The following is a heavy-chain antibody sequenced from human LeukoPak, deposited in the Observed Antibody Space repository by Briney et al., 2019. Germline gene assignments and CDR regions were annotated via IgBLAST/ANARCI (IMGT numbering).Heavy chain of an antibody. CDR3: ARVSSWLLWSIDY. CDR2: INHSGST. CDR1: GGSFSGYY. Sequence: SETLSLTCAVYGGSFSGYYWSWIRQPPGKGLEWIGEINHSGSTNYNPSFKSRVTISVDTSKNQFSLKLSSVTAADTAVYYCARVSSWLLWSIDYWGQGTLVTVSS. D-gene: IGHD3-10*01. V-gene: IGHV4-34*01. J-gene: IGHJ4*02.